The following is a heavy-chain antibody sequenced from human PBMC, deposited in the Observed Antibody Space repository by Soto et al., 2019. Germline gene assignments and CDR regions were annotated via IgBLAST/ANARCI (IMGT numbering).Heavy chain of an antibody. CDR1: GFNFNNNG. J-gene: IGHJ2*01. CDR3: ARDRGYCSGGFCAWFFDL. Sequence: LGGSLRLSCAASGFNFNNNGMSWVRQAPGKGLEWVSTISSDGGAAFYADSVEGRFTISRDNSKNTMYVQMNSLRAGDTAVYYCARDRGYCSGGFCAWFFDLWGRGTQVTVSS. D-gene: IGHD2-15*01. V-gene: IGHV3-23*01. CDR2: ISSDGGAA.